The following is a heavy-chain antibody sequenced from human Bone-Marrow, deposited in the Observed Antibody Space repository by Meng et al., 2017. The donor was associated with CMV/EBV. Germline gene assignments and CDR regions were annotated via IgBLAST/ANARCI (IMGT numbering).Heavy chain of an antibody. CDR2: LYYSGST. V-gene: IGHV4-39*07. D-gene: IGHD6-13*01. CDR1: GGAISSSSRSY. J-gene: IGHJ4*02. Sequence: VSGGAISSSSRSYWGWIRQPPGKGLEWIGSLYYSGSTYYNPSLKSRVTMSVDTSKNQFSLKLSSVTAADTAVYYCAKAAQQLGNFDCWGQGTLVTVSS. CDR3: AKAAQQLGNFDC.